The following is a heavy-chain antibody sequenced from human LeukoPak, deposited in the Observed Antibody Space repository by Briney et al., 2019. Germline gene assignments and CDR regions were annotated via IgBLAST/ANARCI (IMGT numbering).Heavy chain of an antibody. Sequence: PSETLSLTCTVSGGSISSYYWSWIRQPPGKGLEWIGYIYYSGSTNYNPSLKSRVTISVDTSKNQFSLKLSSVTAADTAVYYRAREEEWLFDYWGQGTLVTVSS. D-gene: IGHD3-3*01. J-gene: IGHJ4*02. CDR1: GGSISSYY. V-gene: IGHV4-59*01. CDR2: IYYSGST. CDR3: AREEEWLFDY.